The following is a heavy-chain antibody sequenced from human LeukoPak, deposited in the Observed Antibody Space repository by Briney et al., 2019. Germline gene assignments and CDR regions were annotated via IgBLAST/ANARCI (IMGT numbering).Heavy chain of an antibody. CDR2: ISYDGTNK. CDR1: GFTFSSYG. J-gene: IGHJ6*02. V-gene: IGHV3-30*18. Sequence: PGGSLRLSCAAAGFTFSSYGMHWVRQAPGKGLEWVAVISYDGTNKYYADSVKGRFTISRDNSKNTLYLQMNSLRAEDTAVYYCAKDPGSNYYYYGMDVWGQGTTVTVSS. CDR3: AKDPGSNYYYYGMDV. D-gene: IGHD4-11*01.